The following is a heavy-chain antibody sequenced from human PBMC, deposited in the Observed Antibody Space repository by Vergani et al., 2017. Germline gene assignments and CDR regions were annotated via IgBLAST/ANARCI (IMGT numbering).Heavy chain of an antibody. D-gene: IGHD2-15*01. V-gene: IGHV4-38-2*02. CDR3: ARGGMSPAERDPKNAFHV. CDR2: IDRTGRT. J-gene: IGHJ3*01. CDR1: GYSISSGYF. Sequence: QVQLQESGPGLVKPSETLSLICSVSGYSISSGYFWGWIRQSPGKGLEWLGTIDRTGRTHLSPSLKSRLTISVDTTKNQFSLRLTSATAADTAVYFCARGGMSPAERDPKNAFHVWGQGTRVSV.